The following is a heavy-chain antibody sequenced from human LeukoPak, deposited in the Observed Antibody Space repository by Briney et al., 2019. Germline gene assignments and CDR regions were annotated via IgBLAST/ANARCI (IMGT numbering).Heavy chain of an antibody. CDR2: IYRDNT. CDR3: GRRAGAYSHPYDY. V-gene: IGHV3-53*01. CDR1: GFTASIIS. D-gene: IGHD4/OR15-4a*01. J-gene: IGHJ4*02. Sequence: GGTLCLSSTVSGFTASIISMSWVAPAPGQERKGGSFIYRDNTHYSDSVKGRFTISRDNSQNPLHLQMNSLGGEDTAVYYCGRRAGAYSHPYDYWRQG.